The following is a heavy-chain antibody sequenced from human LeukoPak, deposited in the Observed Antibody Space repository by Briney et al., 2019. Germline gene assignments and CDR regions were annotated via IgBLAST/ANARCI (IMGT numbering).Heavy chain of an antibody. J-gene: IGHJ4*02. Sequence: ASVKVSCKASGYTFTGYYMHWVRQAPGQGLEWMGWINPNSGGTNYAQKFQGRVTMTRDTSISTAYMELSRLRSDDTAVYYCARVGVRRGIIAARSHFDYWGQGTLVTVSS. CDR2: INPNSGGT. D-gene: IGHD6-6*01. CDR3: ARVGVRRGIIAARSHFDY. V-gene: IGHV1-2*02. CDR1: GYTFTGYY.